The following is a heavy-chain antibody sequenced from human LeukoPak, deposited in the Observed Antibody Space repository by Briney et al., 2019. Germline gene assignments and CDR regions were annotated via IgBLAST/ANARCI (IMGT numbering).Heavy chain of an antibody. Sequence: SETLSLTCTVSGGSISSYYWSWIRQPPGKGLEWIGYIYTSGSTNYNPSLKSRVTISVDTSKNQYSLKLSSVTAADTAVYYCARHGHGYSSSPCYYYYYMDVWGKGTTVTVSS. J-gene: IGHJ6*03. CDR2: IYTSGST. D-gene: IGHD6-13*01. CDR1: GGSISSYY. CDR3: ARHGHGYSSSPCYYYYYMDV. V-gene: IGHV4-4*09.